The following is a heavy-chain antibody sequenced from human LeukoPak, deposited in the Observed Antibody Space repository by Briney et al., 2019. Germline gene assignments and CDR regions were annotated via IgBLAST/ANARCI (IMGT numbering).Heavy chain of an antibody. CDR2: IYYSGST. CDR1: GGSISSGSYY. J-gene: IGHJ6*03. V-gene: IGHV4-39*01. CDR3: ARLFSNYYGSGSYYKLYYYYMDV. D-gene: IGHD3-10*01. Sequence: SQTLSLTCTVSGGSISSGSYYWGWIRQPPGKGLEWIGSIYYSGSTYYNPSLKSRVTISVDTSKNQFSLKLSSVTAADTAVYYCARLFSNYYGSGSYYKLYYYYMDVRGKGTTVTISS.